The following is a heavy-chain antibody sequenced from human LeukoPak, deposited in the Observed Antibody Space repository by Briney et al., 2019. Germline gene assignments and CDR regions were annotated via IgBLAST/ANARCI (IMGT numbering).Heavy chain of an antibody. CDR2: ISTGGGST. Sequence: GGSLRLSCAASEFSFSNYAMNWVRQAPGKGLEWVSTISTGGGSTYYADSVKGRFTISRDNSKNTLYPQMNSLRADDTAIYYCAKNKGAYGDYYYYYMDVWGKGTTVTVSS. D-gene: IGHD4-17*01. V-gene: IGHV3-23*01. CDR3: AKNKGAYGDYYYYYMDV. J-gene: IGHJ6*03. CDR1: EFSFSNYA.